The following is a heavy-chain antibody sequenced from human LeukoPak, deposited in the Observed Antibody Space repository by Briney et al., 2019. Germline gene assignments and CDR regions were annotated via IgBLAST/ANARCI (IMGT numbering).Heavy chain of an antibody. CDR1: GGSISSGGYY. V-gene: IGHV4-30-2*01. D-gene: IGHD6-19*01. CDR3: ARGSIAVAGTGNWFDP. Sequence: PSETLSLTCTVSGGSISSGGYYWSWIRQPPGKGLEWVGYIYHSGSTYYNPSLRSRVTISVDRSKNQFSLKLSSVTAADTAVYYCARGSIAVAGTGNWFDPWGQGTLVTVSS. J-gene: IGHJ5*02. CDR2: IYHSGST.